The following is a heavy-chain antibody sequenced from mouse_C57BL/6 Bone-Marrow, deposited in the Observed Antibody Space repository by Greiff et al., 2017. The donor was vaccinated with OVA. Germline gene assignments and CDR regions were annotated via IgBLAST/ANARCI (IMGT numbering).Heavy chain of an antibody. Sequence: QVQLQQPGAELVKPGASVKMSCKASGYTFTSYWITWVKQRPGQGLEWIGGIYPGSGSTNYNEKFKSKATLTVDTSSSTAYMQLSSLTSEDSAVYYCARHSNYQYYFDYWGQGTTLTVSS. J-gene: IGHJ2*01. CDR3: ARHSNYQYYFDY. CDR1: GYTFTSYW. CDR2: IYPGSGST. D-gene: IGHD2-5*01. V-gene: IGHV1-55*01.